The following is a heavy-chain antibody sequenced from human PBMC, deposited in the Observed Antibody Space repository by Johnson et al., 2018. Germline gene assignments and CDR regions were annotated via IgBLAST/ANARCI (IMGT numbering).Heavy chain of an antibody. CDR3: AKLLRAMYFDY. V-gene: IGHV3-13*01. CDR1: GFTFSSYD. Sequence: VESGGSLRLXCAASGFTFSSYDMHWVRQATGKGLEWVSAIGTAGDTYYPGSVKGRFTISRDNSKNTLYLQLNSLRAEDSAVYYCAKLLRAMYFDYWGQGSLVTVSS. J-gene: IGHJ4*02. D-gene: IGHD3-22*01. CDR2: IGTAGDT.